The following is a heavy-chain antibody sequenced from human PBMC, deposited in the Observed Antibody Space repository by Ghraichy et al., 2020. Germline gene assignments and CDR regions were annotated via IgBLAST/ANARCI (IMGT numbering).Heavy chain of an antibody. CDR1: GYTFTSYG. V-gene: IGHV1-18*04. D-gene: IGHD4-17*01. CDR2: ISAYNGNT. CDR3: ARDVALTTVTTGPDAFDI. J-gene: IGHJ3*02. Sequence: ASVKVSCKASGYTFTSYGISWVRQAPGQGLEWMGWISAYNGNTNYAQKLQGRVTMTTDTSTSTAYMELRSLRSDDTAVYYCARDVALTTVTTGPDAFDIWSQGTMVTVSS.